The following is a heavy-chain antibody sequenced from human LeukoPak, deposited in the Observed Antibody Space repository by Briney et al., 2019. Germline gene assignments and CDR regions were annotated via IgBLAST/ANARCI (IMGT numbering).Heavy chain of an antibody. CDR1: GFTFSDYY. CDR3: ARDETPGIAIIVENAFDI. V-gene: IGHV3-11*01. J-gene: IGHJ3*02. CDR2: ISSSGRTI. D-gene: IGHD3-22*01. Sequence: GGSLRLSCAASGFTFSDYYMSWIRQAPGKGLEWVSYISSSGRTIYYADSVQGRFTISRDNAKNSLYLQMNSLRAEDTAVYYCARDETPGIAIIVENAFDIWGQGTMVTVSS.